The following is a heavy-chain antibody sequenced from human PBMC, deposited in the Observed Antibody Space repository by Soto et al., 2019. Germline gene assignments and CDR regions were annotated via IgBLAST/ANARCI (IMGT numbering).Heavy chain of an antibody. Sequence: QVQLVQSGAEVKKPGASVKVSCKASGYTFTSYGISWVRQAPGQGLEWMGWISAYNGNTNYAQKLQGRVTMTTDTSTSTAYMELSSLRSDDTAVYYCARGCSSTSCYGGPYGMDVWGQGTTVTVSS. J-gene: IGHJ6*02. V-gene: IGHV1-18*01. CDR2: ISAYNGNT. CDR1: GYTFTSYG. D-gene: IGHD2-2*01. CDR3: ARGCSSTSCYGGPYGMDV.